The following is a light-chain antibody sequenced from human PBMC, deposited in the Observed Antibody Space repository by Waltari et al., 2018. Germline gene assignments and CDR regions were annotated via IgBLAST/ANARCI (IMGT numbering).Light chain of an antibody. CDR2: DVT. J-gene: IGLJ2*01. CDR1: SSDVGGYNY. Sequence: QSALTQTASVSGSPGQSITISCSGTSSDVGGYNYVSLYQQLPGNAPTLMIYDVTRWPSGVSNRFSGSKSGNTASLTIFGLQAEDEADYYCASYTSTRTVIFGGGTRVTVL. V-gene: IGLV2-14*01. CDR3: ASYTSTRTVI.